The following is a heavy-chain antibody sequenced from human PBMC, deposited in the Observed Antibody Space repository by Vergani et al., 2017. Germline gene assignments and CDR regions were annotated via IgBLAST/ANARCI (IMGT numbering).Heavy chain of an antibody. CDR2: IGYDGRIK. CDR1: GFSFNTYG. J-gene: IGHJ4*02. D-gene: IGHD4-17*01. CDR3: AKDGRENSDYGYFDY. Sequence: QVQLVETGGGLVQPGGSLRLYCATSGFSFNTYGVHWVRQAPGKGLEWVAFIGYDGRIKYNVDSVKGRFTISRDTSKKTLSLQMRSLRADDTAVYYCAKDGRENSDYGYFDYWGQGTLVTVSS. V-gene: IGHV3-30*02.